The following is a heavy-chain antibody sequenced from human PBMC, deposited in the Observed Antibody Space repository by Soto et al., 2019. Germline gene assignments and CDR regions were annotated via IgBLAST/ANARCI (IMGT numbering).Heavy chain of an antibody. Sequence: SATMYLACAVYGGTFSGYYWSWICQPPGKGLEWIGEINHSGSTNYNPSLKSRVTISVDTSKNQFSLKLSSVTAADTAVYYCARGXRIAVAGRSAEYFQHWGQGTLVTVSS. J-gene: IGHJ1*01. CDR3: ARGXRIAVAGRSAEYFQH. D-gene: IGHD6-19*01. CDR2: INHSGST. CDR1: GGTFSGYY. V-gene: IGHV4-34*01.